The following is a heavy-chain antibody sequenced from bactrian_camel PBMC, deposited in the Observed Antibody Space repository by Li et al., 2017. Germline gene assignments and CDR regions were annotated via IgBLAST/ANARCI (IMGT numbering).Heavy chain of an antibody. CDR1: QISYDTANKC. Sequence: HVQLVESGGGSVQAGGSLKLSCVASQISYDTANKCMAWFRQAPGKERESVASIEGSGSTYYADSVKGRFTISKDNAENTLYLQMNSLQVEDTGMYYCAGIFSRCYGQRIEEFPMTDFRGWGQGTQVTVS. J-gene: IGHJ6*01. V-gene: IGHV3S55*01. CDR3: AGIFSRCYGQRIEEFPMTDFRG. CDR2: IEGSGST. D-gene: IGHD5*01.